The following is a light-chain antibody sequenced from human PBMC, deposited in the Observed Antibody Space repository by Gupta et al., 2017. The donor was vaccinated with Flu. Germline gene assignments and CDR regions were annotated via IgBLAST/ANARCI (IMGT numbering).Light chain of an antibody. J-gene: IGLJ3*02. CDR2: RNN. V-gene: IGLV10-54*04. Sequence: ATLPCTGNSANVGNQGAAWLQQHQGHPPKLRSDRNNDRPSGISERFAASRSGNTASRTITGLQAEDEGDDDCSAWDSSLRARLFGGGTSLTVL. CDR1: SANVGNQG. CDR3: SAWDSSLRARL.